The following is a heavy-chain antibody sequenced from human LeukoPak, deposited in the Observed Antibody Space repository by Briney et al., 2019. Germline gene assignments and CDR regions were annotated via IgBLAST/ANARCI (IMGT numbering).Heavy chain of an antibody. CDR2: ISSSSSMI. D-gene: IGHD2-2*01. CDR1: GFAFSGYS. Sequence: SGGSLRLSCAASGFAFSGYSMHWVRQAPGKGLEWLSYISSSSSMIYYADSVKGRFTISRDNSKNSLYLQMNSLRAEDTAVYYCARAKGYCSSTSCYDAFDIWGQGTMVTVSS. J-gene: IGHJ3*02. V-gene: IGHV3-48*04. CDR3: ARAKGYCSSTSCYDAFDI.